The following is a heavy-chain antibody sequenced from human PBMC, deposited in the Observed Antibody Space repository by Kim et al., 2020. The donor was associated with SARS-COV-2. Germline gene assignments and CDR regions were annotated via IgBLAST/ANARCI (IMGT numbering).Heavy chain of an antibody. CDR2: IRSNVYGYET. V-gene: IGHV3-73*01. J-gene: IGHJ3*01. D-gene: IGHD1-1*01. Sequence: GGSLRLSCAASGFTFRDSPIHWVRQASGKGLEWVGRIRSNVYGYETAYAASGKGRFTIASDDTEGTAYLQMHSLKTEDTSVYYCTRMPGTSLAFWYYFDV. CDR3: TRMPGTSLAFWYYFDV. CDR1: GFTFRDSP.